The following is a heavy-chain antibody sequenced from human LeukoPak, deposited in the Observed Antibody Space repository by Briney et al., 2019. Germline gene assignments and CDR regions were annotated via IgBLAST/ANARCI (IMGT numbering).Heavy chain of an antibody. V-gene: IGHV3-30*18. CDR3: AKDWGYGLDY. J-gene: IGHJ4*02. CDR2: ISYDGSNK. CDR1: GFTFSSYG. Sequence: PGGSLRLSCAASGFTFSSYGMHWVRQAPGKGLEGVAVISYDGSNKYYADSVKGRFTISRDNSKNTLYLQMSSLRAEDTAVYYCAKDWGYGLDYWGQGTLVTVSS. D-gene: IGHD3-16*01.